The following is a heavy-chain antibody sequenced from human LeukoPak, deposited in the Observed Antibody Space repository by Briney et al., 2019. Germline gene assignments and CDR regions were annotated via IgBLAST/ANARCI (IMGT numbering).Heavy chain of an antibody. V-gene: IGHV4-31*03. CDR3: ARYCYYDSSGYYAYYFDY. CDR2: IYYSGST. D-gene: IGHD3-22*01. CDR1: GGSFSSGGYH. J-gene: IGHJ4*02. Sequence: PSETLSLTCTVSGGSFSSGGYHWSWIRQHPGKGLEWIGYIYYSGSTYYNPSLKSRVTISVDTSKNQFSLKLSSVTAADTAVYYCARYCYYDSSGYYAYYFDYWGQGTLVTVSS.